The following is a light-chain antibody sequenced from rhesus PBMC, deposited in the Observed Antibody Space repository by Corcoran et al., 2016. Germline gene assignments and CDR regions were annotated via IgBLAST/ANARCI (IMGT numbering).Light chain of an antibody. CDR3: LQYSSSPRT. CDR1: QRISSW. V-gene: IGKV1-22*01. J-gene: IGKJ1*01. Sequence: DIQMTQSPSSLSASVGDTVTITCRASQRISSWLAWYQQKPGKAPKLLIYKASSLQSGVPSRFSGSGSGTDFTLTISSLQAEDFATYYCLQYSSSPRTFGQGTKVEIK. CDR2: KAS.